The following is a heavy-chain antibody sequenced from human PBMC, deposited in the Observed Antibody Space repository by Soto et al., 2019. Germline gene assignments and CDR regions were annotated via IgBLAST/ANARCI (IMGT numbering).Heavy chain of an antibody. D-gene: IGHD4-4*01. V-gene: IGHV3-30*03. CDR2: ISYDGSNK. CDR1: GVTFSSYG. Sequence: QMQLMDSGAGVVQPGRSRRLSCSASGVTFSSYGMHRVHQAPGQGLEWGAVISYDGSNKYFADHVKGRFTISRDKSKDTLSLQMNNLRAEDRAVYYCGRDLQGMDVWGQWTTGNGSS. CDR3: GRDLQGMDV. J-gene: IGHJ6*02.